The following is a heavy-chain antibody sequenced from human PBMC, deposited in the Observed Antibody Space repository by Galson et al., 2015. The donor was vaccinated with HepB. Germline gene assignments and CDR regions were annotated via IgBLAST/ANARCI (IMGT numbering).Heavy chain of an antibody. J-gene: IGHJ4*02. CDR1: GFTFSSYA. CDR2: ISDSGVST. CDR3: TAIRTGHAYNHALY. Sequence: SLRLSCAASGFTFSSYAMSWVRQAPGKGLEWVSTISDSGVSTFYADPVKGRFTISRDNSKNTLYLQMNSLGVEDTAVYYCTAIRTGHAYNHALYWGQGTLVTVSS. V-gene: IGHV3-23*01. D-gene: IGHD1-14*01.